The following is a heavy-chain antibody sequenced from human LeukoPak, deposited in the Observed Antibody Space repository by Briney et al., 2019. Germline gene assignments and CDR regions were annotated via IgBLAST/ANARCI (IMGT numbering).Heavy chain of an antibody. J-gene: IGHJ4*02. Sequence: GGSLRLSCAASGFTFSNAWMGWVRQAPGKGPEWVGRIKSKTDGGTTDYAAPVKGRFTISRDDSKNTLYLQMNSLKTEDTAVYYCTTRRDYYDSSGPNQFDYWGQGTLVTVSS. CDR1: GFTFSNAW. V-gene: IGHV3-15*01. CDR3: TTRRDYYDSSGPNQFDY. CDR2: IKSKTDGGTT. D-gene: IGHD3-22*01.